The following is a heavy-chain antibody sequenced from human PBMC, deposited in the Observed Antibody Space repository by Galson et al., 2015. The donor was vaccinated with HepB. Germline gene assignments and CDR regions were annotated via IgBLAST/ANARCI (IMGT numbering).Heavy chain of an antibody. CDR2: ITSTGGST. Sequence: SLRLSCAASGFTFSSCPMAWVRQAPGKGLEWVSSITSTGGSTYYADSVKGRFTISRDNSKNTLYLQMNSLRAEGTAVYHCAKGLSTVTTLDYWGQGTLVTVSS. D-gene: IGHD4-11*01. V-gene: IGHV3-23*01. CDR3: AKGLSTVTTLDY. J-gene: IGHJ4*02. CDR1: GFTFSSCP.